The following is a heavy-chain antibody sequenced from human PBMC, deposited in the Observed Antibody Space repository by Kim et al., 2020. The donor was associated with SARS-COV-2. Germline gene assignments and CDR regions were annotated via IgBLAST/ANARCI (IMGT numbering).Heavy chain of an antibody. CDR2: MHYSGRA. J-gene: IGHJ3*02. V-gene: IGHV4-59*01. CDR3: ARFQHGAGSYLDPFDI. CDR1: GGSLSPYY. D-gene: IGHD3-10*01. Sequence: SETLTLTCTVSGGSLSPYYWSWIRQPPGKGLEWIGYMHYSGRANYSPSLKSRVAISVDTSKNHFSLNLTSLTAEDTAKYFCARFQHGAGSYLDPFDIWGQDTLVTVSS.